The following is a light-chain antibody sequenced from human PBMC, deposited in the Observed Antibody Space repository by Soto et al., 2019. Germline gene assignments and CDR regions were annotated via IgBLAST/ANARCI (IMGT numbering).Light chain of an antibody. Sequence: EIVMTQSPATLSVSPGERATLSCRASQSVSSNLAWYQQKPGQAPRLLIYGASTRATGIPARFSGSGSGTEFTLTISSLQSEDFAVFYCQQYNDWPLTFAGGTKVEI. J-gene: IGKJ4*01. CDR2: GAS. V-gene: IGKV3-15*01. CDR3: QQYNDWPLT. CDR1: QSVSSN.